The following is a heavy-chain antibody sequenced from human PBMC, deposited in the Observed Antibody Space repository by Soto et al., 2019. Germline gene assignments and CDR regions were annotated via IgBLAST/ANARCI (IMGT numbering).Heavy chain of an antibody. J-gene: IGHJ5*02. CDR2: IYYSGST. Sequence: SETLSLTCTVSGGSISRISYYWGWIRQPPGKGLEWIGSIYYSGSTYYRPSLKSRVTISVDTSKNQFSLKLSSVTAADTAVYYCARQVPAAIRLGWFDPWGQGTLVTVSS. D-gene: IGHD2-2*02. V-gene: IGHV4-39*01. CDR1: GGSISRISYY. CDR3: ARQVPAAIRLGWFDP.